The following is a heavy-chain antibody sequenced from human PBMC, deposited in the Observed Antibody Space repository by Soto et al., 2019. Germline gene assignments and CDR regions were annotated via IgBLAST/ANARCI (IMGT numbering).Heavy chain of an antibody. Sequence: EVQLVESGGGLVQPGRSLRLSCAASGFTFDDYAMHWVRQAPGKGLEWVSGISWNSGSIGYADSVKGRFTISRDNAKNSLYLQMNSLRAEDTALYYCAKGSHFLGPYLSEVKVDYWGQGTLVTVSS. CDR3: AKGSHFLGPYLSEVKVDY. J-gene: IGHJ4*02. D-gene: IGHD3-3*02. V-gene: IGHV3-9*01. CDR1: GFTFDDYA. CDR2: ISWNSGSI.